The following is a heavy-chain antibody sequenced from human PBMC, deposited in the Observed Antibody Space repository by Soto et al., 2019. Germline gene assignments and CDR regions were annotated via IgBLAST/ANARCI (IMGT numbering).Heavy chain of an antibody. CDR2: INPNSGGT. V-gene: IGHV1-2*02. CDR3: ASGHEAFDI. Sequence: ASVKVSCKVSGYTLTELSMHWVRQAPGKGLERMGWINPNSGGTNYAQKFQGRVTMTRDTSISTAYMELSRLRSDDTAVYYCASGHEAFDIWGQGTMVTVSS. CDR1: GYTLTELS. J-gene: IGHJ3*02.